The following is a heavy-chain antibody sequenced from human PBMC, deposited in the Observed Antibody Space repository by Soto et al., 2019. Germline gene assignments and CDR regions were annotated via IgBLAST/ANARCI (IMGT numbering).Heavy chain of an antibody. Sequence: QVQLVESGGGVVQPGRSLRLSCAASGFTFSSYGMHWVRQAPGKGLEWVAVISYDGSNKYYVDSVKGRFTISRDNSKNTLYLQMNSLRAEDTAVYYCAKDAETPTVVVVAVKGYFDYWGQGTLVTVSS. V-gene: IGHV3-30*18. CDR1: GFTFSSYG. CDR2: ISYDGSNK. D-gene: IGHD2-15*01. CDR3: AKDAETPTVVVVAVKGYFDY. J-gene: IGHJ4*02.